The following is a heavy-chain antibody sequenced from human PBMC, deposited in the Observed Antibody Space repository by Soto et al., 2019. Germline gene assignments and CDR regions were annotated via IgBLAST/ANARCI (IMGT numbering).Heavy chain of an antibody. V-gene: IGHV4-59*08. CDR3: ARLVRSSWFDP. Sequence: PSETLSLTCTVFGGSISSYYWSWIRQPPGKGLEWIGYIYYSGSTNYNPSLKSRVTISVDTSKNQFSLKLSSVTAADTAVYYCARLVRSSWFDPWGQGTLVTSPQ. CDR1: GGSISSYY. J-gene: IGHJ5*02. CDR2: IYYSGST. D-gene: IGHD6-6*01.